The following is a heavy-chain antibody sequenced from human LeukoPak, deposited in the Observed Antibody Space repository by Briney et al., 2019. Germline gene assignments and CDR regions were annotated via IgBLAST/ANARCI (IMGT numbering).Heavy chain of an antibody. J-gene: IGHJ4*02. CDR2: ITYEGSNK. CDR1: GFTFSSYG. Sequence: GGSLPLSCAASGFTFSSYGMHWVRRAPGKGLEWVAVITYEGSNKYYADSVKGRFTISRDNSKNTLYLQMNSLRAEDPAVYFCAKVVGATFSYWGPGTLVTVSP. D-gene: IGHD1-26*01. V-gene: IGHV3-30*18. CDR3: AKVVGATFSY.